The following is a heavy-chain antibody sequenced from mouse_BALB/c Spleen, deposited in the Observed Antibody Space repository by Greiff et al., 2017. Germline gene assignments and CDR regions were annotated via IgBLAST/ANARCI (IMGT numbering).Heavy chain of an antibody. CDR2: IWGDGST. D-gene: IGHD1-1*01. V-gene: IGHV2-6-7*01. J-gene: IGHJ3*01. CDR1: GFSLTGYG. CDR3: ARDRPNYYGSSLAY. Sequence: QVQLKESGPGLVAPSQSLSITCTVSGFSLTGYGVNWVRQPPGKGLEWLGMIWGDGSTDYNSALKSRLSISKDNSKSQVFLKMNSLQTDDTARYYCARDRPNYYGSSLAYWGQGTLVTVSA.